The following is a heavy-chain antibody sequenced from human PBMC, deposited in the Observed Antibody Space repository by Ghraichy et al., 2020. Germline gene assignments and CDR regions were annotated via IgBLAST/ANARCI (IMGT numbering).Heavy chain of an antibody. J-gene: IGHJ4*02. V-gene: IGHV3-21*01. Sequence: GESLNISCAASGFTFSNYNMNWVRQAPGKGLEWVSSISTGGSYIYYADSVKGRFTISRDNAKNSLYLQMNSLRAEDTAVYYCARHLSVAGGIDYWGQGTLVTVSS. CDR3: ARHLSVAGGIDY. CDR2: ISTGGSYI. CDR1: GFTFSNYN. D-gene: IGHD6-19*01.